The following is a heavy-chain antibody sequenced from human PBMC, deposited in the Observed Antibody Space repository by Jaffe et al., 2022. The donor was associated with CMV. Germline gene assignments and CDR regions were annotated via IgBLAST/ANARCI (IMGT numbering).Heavy chain of an antibody. Sequence: QVQLVQSGAEVKEPGASVKVSCKASGYTFPLYGITWVRQAPGQGLECMGWISAYNGNTKYAQKVQGRVSMTTDTSTSTAYMELRSLRSDDTAVYYCAKVDCTNGVCYGYHGMDVWGQGTTVTVSS. CDR2: ISAYNGNT. D-gene: IGHD2-8*01. CDR3: AKVDCTNGVCYGYHGMDV. J-gene: IGHJ6*02. V-gene: IGHV1-18*01. CDR1: GYTFPLYG.